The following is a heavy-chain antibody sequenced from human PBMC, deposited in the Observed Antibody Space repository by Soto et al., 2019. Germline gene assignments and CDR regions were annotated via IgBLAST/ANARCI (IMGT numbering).Heavy chain of an antibody. J-gene: IGHJ4*02. V-gene: IGHV4-34*02. CDR2: ITHSGIT. CDR3: ARGRAVLTAPMINFFDQ. Sequence: QGQLQQWGAGLLKPSETLSLTCAVYSGSFRSHYWNWIRQPPGKGLEWVGEITHSGITYLNPSLQTRLPMSIDTSKNQFSLKLKSVTATDTAVYYCARGRAVLTAPMINFFDQWGQGTLVTVSS. CDR1: SGSFRSHY. D-gene: IGHD2-8*01.